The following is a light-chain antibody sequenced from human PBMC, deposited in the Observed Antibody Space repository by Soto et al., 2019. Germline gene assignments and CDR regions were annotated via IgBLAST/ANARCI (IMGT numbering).Light chain of an antibody. Sequence: EIVLTQSPGTLSLSPGERATLSCRASQSVSSSYLAWYQQKTGQAPRLLIYGASSRATGIPDRFSGSGSGTDFTLTISRLEPEDFAVDYCQHYGSSPPVTVGQGTKLEIK. CDR1: QSVSSSY. J-gene: IGKJ2*01. V-gene: IGKV3-20*01. CDR3: QHYGSSPPVT. CDR2: GAS.